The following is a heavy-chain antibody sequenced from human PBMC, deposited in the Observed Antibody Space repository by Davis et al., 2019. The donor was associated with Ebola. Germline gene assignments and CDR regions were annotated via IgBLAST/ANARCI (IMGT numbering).Heavy chain of an antibody. Sequence: PSETLSLTCTVSGGSISSYYWSWIRQPPGKGLEWIGYIYYSGSTNYNPSLKSRVTISVDTSKNQFSLKLSSVTAADTAVYYCARDLTTGGWFDPWGQGTLVTVSS. V-gene: IGHV4-59*12. CDR3: ARDLTTGGWFDP. CDR2: IYYSGST. D-gene: IGHD4-11*01. CDR1: GGSISSYY. J-gene: IGHJ5*02.